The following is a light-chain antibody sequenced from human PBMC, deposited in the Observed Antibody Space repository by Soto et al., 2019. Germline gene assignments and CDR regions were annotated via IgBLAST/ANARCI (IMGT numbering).Light chain of an antibody. J-gene: IGLJ2*01. CDR3: AAWDDSLNGVV. Sequence: QSVLTQPPSASGTPGQRVTISCSGSSSNIGSNTVNWYQQLPGTAPKLLIYSTNQRPSGVPDRFSGSKSGTSASLAISGLQYEDEADYCCAAWDDSLNGVVFGGGTQLTVL. CDR1: SSNIGSNT. CDR2: STN. V-gene: IGLV1-44*01.